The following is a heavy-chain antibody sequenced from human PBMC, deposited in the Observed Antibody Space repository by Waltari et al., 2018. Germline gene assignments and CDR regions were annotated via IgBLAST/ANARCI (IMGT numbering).Heavy chain of an antibody. CDR3: ARHCGGDCLHWYFDL. Sequence: QLVESGGGLVQPGGSLRLSCAASGFTVNNNYMSWVRQAPGNGLEWVSIIYSRGDTYYAESVKGRFTISRDNSNMLYLQMRSLRAEDTAVYYCARHCGGDCLHWYFDLWGRGTLVTVSS. V-gene: IGHV3-66*02. D-gene: IGHD2-21*02. J-gene: IGHJ2*01. CDR1: GFTVNNNY. CDR2: IYSRGDT.